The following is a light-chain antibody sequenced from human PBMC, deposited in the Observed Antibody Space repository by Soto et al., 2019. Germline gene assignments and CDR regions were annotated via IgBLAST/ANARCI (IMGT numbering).Light chain of an antibody. J-gene: IGLJ1*01. CDR1: SSDVGGYNY. CDR3: SSYTSSSTYV. CDR2: DVS. Sequence: QSVLTQPASVSGSPGQPITISCTGTSSDVGGYNYVYWYQQHPGKAPKLMIYDVSNQPSGVSNRFSGSKSGNTASLTISGLQAEDEADYYCSSYTSSSTYVFGTGTKVTVL. V-gene: IGLV2-14*01.